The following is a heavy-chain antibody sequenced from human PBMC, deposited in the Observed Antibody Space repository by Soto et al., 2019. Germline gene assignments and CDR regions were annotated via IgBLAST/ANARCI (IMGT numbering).Heavy chain of an antibody. J-gene: IGHJ5*02. CDR2: INAGNGNT. D-gene: IGHD6-19*01. CDR3: ARDVRVRGVSSGWNWFDP. V-gene: IGHV1-3*01. Sequence: ASVKVSCKASGYTFTSYAMHWVRQAPGQRLEWMGWINAGNGNTKYSQKFQGRVTITRDTSASTAYMELSSLRSEDTAVYYCARDVRVRGVSSGWNWFDPWGQGTLVTVSS. CDR1: GYTFTSYA.